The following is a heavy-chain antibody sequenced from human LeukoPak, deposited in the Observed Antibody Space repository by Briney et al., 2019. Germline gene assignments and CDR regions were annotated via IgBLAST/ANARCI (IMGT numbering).Heavy chain of an antibody. Sequence: SETLSLTCAVSGYSISSGYYWGWIRQPPGKGLEWIGSFYHSGSTYYNPSLKSRVTISVDTSKNQFSLKLSSVSAADTAVYCCARRSVSWGAFDIWGQGTMVTVSS. V-gene: IGHV4-38-2*01. J-gene: IGHJ3*02. CDR1: GYSISSGYY. CDR3: ARRSVSWGAFDI. CDR2: FYHSGST. D-gene: IGHD7-27*01.